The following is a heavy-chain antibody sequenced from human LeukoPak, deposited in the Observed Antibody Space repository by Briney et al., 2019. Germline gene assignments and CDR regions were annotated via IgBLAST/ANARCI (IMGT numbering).Heavy chain of an antibody. J-gene: IGHJ3*02. D-gene: IGHD6-19*01. CDR2: IYYSGST. V-gene: IGHV4-59*01. Sequence: PSETLSLTCTVSGGSISSYYWSWIRQPPGKGLEWIGYIYYSGSTNYNPSLKSRVTISVDTSKNQFSLKLSSVTAADTAVYYCASSIAVVNAFDIWGQGTMVTASS. CDR1: GGSISSYY. CDR3: ASSIAVVNAFDI.